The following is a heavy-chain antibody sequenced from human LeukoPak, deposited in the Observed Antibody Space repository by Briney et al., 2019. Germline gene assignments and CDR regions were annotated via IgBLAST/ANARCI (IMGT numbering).Heavy chain of an antibody. Sequence: GGSLRLSCAASGFTFSSHTMNWVRQAPGKGLEWVSSVTTSSYNFYADSVKGRFTISRDNAKNSLYLQMNSLRAEDTAVYYCARGCSSTSCYPYSYWGQGTLVTVSS. J-gene: IGHJ4*02. V-gene: IGHV3-21*01. CDR3: ARGCSSTSCYPYSY. D-gene: IGHD2-2*01. CDR1: GFTFSSHT. CDR2: VTTSSYN.